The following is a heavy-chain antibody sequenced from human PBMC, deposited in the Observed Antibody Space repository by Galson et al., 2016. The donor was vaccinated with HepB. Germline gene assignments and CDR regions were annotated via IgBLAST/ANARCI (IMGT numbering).Heavy chain of an antibody. Sequence: SVKVSCKASGYTFTIYGIIWVRQAPGQGLECMGWIRTDNGDTKYAQNFQNRVTMTTDTSTSTAYMELRSLRSDDTAMYYCARRPLATYQYYNAMDVWGQGTTLTVSS. D-gene: IGHD2-2*01. J-gene: IGHJ6*02. CDR2: IRTDNGDT. V-gene: IGHV1-18*04. CDR3: ARRPLATYQYYNAMDV. CDR1: GYTFTIYG.